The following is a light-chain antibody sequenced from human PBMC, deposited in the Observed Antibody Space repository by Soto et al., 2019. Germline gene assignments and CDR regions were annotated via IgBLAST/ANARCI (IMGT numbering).Light chain of an antibody. J-gene: IGKJ5*01. Sequence: EIMMTQSPATLSLSPGGRATLSCRASESVNRNLAWYQQRPGQSPRLLLYGASTRATGIPARFSGSGSGTDFTLTISSVEPEDFAVYYCQQRSNWITFGQGTRLEIK. CDR2: GAS. V-gene: IGKV3-11*01. CDR3: QQRSNWIT. CDR1: ESVNRN.